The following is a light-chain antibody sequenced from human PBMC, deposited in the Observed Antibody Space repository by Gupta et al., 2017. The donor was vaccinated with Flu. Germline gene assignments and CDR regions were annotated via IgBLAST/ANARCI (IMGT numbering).Light chain of an antibody. CDR2: DES. Sequence: SYGLTQPPSVSVAPGQTARITCGGNNIGSKRWHWYQKKPAQDNVCGVDDESDRPSGITDRFACYNAGTKANPKLRSVEAGDEAYEYCPVWETRRDIVVFGRGTKLTVL. V-gene: IGLV3-21*02. J-gene: IGLJ2*01. CDR1: NIGSKR. CDR3: PVWETRRDIVV.